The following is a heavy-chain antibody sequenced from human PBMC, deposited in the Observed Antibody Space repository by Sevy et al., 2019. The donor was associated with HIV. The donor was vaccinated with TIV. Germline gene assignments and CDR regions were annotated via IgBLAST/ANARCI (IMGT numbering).Heavy chain of an antibody. D-gene: IGHD3-22*01. CDR3: ASHNYSDRCGYYYPVWFDY. Sequence: SETLSLTCTVSSGSISSSTYYWAWIRQPPGKGLEWIGSIFYSGSPYYHPSLQSRLTISVDTSKNQFSLKLSSVTAADTAVYYCASHNYSDRCGYYYPVWFDYWGRGTLVTVSS. V-gene: IGHV4-39*01. CDR2: IFYSGSP. CDR1: SGSISSSTYY. J-gene: IGHJ4*02.